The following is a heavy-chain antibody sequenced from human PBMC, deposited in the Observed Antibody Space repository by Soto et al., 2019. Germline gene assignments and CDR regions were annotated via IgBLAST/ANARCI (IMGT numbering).Heavy chain of an antibody. J-gene: IGHJ4*02. V-gene: IGHV3-48*04. CDR1: GFTFSSYS. Sequence: GGSLRLSCAASGFTFSSYSMSWVRQAPGKGLEWVSYISHSSTTIYYADSVKGRFTISRDNAKNSVYLQMNSLRVEDTAVYYCARYRTVDYWGQGTPVTVSS. CDR3: ARYRTVDY. CDR2: ISHSSTTI.